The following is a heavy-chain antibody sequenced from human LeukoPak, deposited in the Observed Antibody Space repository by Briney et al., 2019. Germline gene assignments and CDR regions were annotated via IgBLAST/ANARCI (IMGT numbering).Heavy chain of an antibody. CDR2: IYTSGST. J-gene: IGHJ5*02. Sequence: KPSETLSLTCTVSGGSISSYYWSWIRQPAGKGLEWIGRIYTSGSTNYNPSLKSRVTMSVDTSKNQFSLKLSSVTAADTAVYYCAKSPGESRGNWFDPWGQGTLVTVSS. CDR1: GGSISSYY. D-gene: IGHD3-10*01. CDR3: AKSPGESRGNWFDP. V-gene: IGHV4-4*07.